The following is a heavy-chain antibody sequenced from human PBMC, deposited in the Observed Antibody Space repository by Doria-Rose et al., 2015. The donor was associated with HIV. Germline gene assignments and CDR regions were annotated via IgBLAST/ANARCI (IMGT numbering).Heavy chain of an antibody. Sequence: VRLVQSGAEVKKPGATVKISCAASGYTFTDYYIHWVQQAPGKGLEWMGCVDPEDGETIYAEKFQGRVTIIADTSTDTAYMELSSLRSEDTAVYYCARGAPEDRWGQGTLVTLSS. V-gene: IGHV1-69-2*01. CDR1: GYTFTDYY. J-gene: IGHJ4*02. CDR3: ARGAPEDR. CDR2: VDPEDGET. D-gene: IGHD2-15*01.